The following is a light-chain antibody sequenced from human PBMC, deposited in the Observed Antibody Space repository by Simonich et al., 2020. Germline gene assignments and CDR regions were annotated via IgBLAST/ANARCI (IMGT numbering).Light chain of an antibody. Sequence: EIVLTQSPATLSLSPGERATLSCRASQSVSSYLAWYQQKPGQAPRLLIYDASNRATGHPARFSGSGSGTEFTLTISSMQSEDFAVYYCQQYNNWPLTFGGGTKVEIK. CDR1: QSVSSY. CDR2: DAS. J-gene: IGKJ4*01. V-gene: IGKV3-11*01. CDR3: QQYNNWPLT.